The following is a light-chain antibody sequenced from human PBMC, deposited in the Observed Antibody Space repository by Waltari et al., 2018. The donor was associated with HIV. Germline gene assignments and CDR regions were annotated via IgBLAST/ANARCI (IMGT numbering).Light chain of an antibody. CDR1: TSDIGNNY. CDR2: KND. J-gene: IGLJ2*01. Sequence: QSVLTQTPSASGTPGQRVTIPCSGSTSDIGNNYAHWFQQFPGTPPKVLIYKNDQRPSGVSDRFSASKSGTSASLAISGLRTEDESDFYCAAWDDIRSGWIFGGGTKLTVL. V-gene: IGLV1-47*01. CDR3: AAWDDIRSGWI.